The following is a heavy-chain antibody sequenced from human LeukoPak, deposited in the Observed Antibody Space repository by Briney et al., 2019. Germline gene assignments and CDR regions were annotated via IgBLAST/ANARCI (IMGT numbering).Heavy chain of an antibody. CDR3: WGSTSSNFDY. Sequence: GGSLRLSCAASGFTFSDYYMSWIRQAPGKGLEWVSYISSSGGTIHYADSVKGRFTISRDNAKNSLYLQMDSLRAEDTAVYYCWGSTSSNFDYWGQGTLVTVSS. CDR2: ISSSGGTI. J-gene: IGHJ4*02. D-gene: IGHD2-2*01. CDR1: GFTFSDYY. V-gene: IGHV3-11*01.